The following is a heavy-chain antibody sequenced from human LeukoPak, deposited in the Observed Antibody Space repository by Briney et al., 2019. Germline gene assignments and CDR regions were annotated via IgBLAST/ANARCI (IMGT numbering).Heavy chain of an antibody. D-gene: IGHD3-10*01. CDR2: INHSGST. J-gene: IGHJ4*02. Sequence: SETLSLTCAVDGGSFSGYYWSWIRQPPGKGLEWIGEINHSGSTNYNPSLKSRVTISVDTSKNQFSLKLSSVTAADTAVYYCARATPKYGSGRGGLDYWGQGTLVTVSS. V-gene: IGHV4-34*01. CDR3: ARATPKYGSGRGGLDY. CDR1: GGSFSGYY.